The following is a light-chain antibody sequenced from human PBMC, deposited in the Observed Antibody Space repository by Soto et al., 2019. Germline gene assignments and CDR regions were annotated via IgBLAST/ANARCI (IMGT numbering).Light chain of an antibody. CDR3: QQYENLPT. J-gene: IGKJ5*01. CDR1: QNINNY. CDR2: DAS. V-gene: IGKV1-33*01. Sequence: DIQMTQSPSSLSASVGDGFTSACQASQNINNYLNWYPQKPGRAPKLLIYDASNLEAGVPSRFRGSGSGTDFTFTISRLQPEDIATYYCQQYENLPTFGQGTRLEIK.